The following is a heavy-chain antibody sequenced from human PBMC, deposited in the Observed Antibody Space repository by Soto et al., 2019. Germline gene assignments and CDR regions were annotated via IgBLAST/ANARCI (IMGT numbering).Heavy chain of an antibody. CDR1: GGTCSPYT. J-gene: IGHJ4*02. CDR3: TRDWEITVSTWSFGGF. CDR2: IIPFHGVT. D-gene: IGHD3-10*01. V-gene: IGHV1-69*08. Sequence: QVQLVQAGEEVKKPGSSVKVACKAAGGTCSPYTLNWVRQAPGQGLEWMGRIIPFHGVTNYAQKFQARVTITADKSTSTAYMELSGLRFEDTAMYYCTRDWEITVSTWSFGGFWGRGTLVTVSS.